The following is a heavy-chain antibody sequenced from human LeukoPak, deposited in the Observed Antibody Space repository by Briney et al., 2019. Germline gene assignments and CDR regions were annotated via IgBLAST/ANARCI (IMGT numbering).Heavy chain of an antibody. CDR1: GFTVSSNY. V-gene: IGHV3-15*01. J-gene: IGHJ3*02. CDR3: TTYVVGAFDI. Sequence: PGGSLRLSCAASGFTVSSNYMNWVRQAPGKGLEWFGRIKSKANGGTTDYAAPVKGRFIISRDDSKNTLYLQMNSLKTDDTAVYYCTTYVVGAFDIWGQGTVVTVSS. D-gene: IGHD3-10*02. CDR2: IKSKANGGTT.